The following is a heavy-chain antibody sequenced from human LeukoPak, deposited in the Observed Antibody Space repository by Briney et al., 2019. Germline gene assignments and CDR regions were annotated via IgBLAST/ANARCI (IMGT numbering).Heavy chain of an antibody. CDR2: MYYSGST. D-gene: IGHD3-22*01. V-gene: IGHV4-39*01. J-gene: IGHJ4*02. CDR3: ARQYYDNTGYYYFDY. Sequence: SETLSLTCTVSGGAITGSTYYWGWIRQPPGKGLEWIVSMYYSGSTYYKPSLKSRVTISADTSKNQFSLELSSVTAADTAVYYCARQYYDNTGYYYFDYWGQGILVTVSS. CDR1: GGAITGSTYY.